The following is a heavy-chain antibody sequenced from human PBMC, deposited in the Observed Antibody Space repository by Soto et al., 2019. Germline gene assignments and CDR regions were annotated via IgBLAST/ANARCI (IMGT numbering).Heavy chain of an antibody. CDR2: ISGSGGST. CDR3: AKVLTAGGLDY. CDR1: GLTFDSYG. D-gene: IGHD6-13*01. V-gene: IGHV3-23*01. Sequence: PGGSLRLSCAASGLTFDSYGMSWVRQAPGKGLEWVSSISGSGGSTYYADSVKGRFTISRDNSKNTLYLQMNSLSAEDTAVYFCAKVLTAGGLDYWGQGTLVTV. J-gene: IGHJ4*02.